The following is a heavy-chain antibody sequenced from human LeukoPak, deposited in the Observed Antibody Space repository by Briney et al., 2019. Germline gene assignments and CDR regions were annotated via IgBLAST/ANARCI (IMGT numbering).Heavy chain of an antibody. D-gene: IGHD6-25*01. CDR3: ATIPAESIHFDY. Sequence: ASVKASCKASEGTFSSHVISWVRQAPEQGLKWMGRIIPIFGKANYAQKFQGRVTITTDESTSTAYMELSSLRSEDTAVYYCATIPAESIHFDYWGQGTLVTVSS. J-gene: IGHJ4*02. V-gene: IGHV1-69*05. CDR1: EGTFSSHV. CDR2: IIPIFGKA.